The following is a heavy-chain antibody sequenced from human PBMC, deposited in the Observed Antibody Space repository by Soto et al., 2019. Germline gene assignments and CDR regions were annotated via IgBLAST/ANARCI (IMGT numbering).Heavy chain of an antibody. CDR1: GFSLSTSKVG. D-gene: IGHD4-17*01. V-gene: IGHV2-5*02. CDR3: ANSHYDDLGGEEDFQH. CDR2: IYWDDDE. J-gene: IGHJ1*01. Sequence: QITLKESGPTLVKPTQTLTLTCTFSGFSLSTSKVGVAWIRQPPGKALEWLGIIYWDDDERYSPSLNSRLTIYKDTSKNQVVLTMTNMDPVDTATYFCANSHYDDLGGEEDFQHWGQGNRVTVSS.